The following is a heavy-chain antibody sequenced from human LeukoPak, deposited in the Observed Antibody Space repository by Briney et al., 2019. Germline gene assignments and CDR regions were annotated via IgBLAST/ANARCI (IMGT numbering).Heavy chain of an antibody. D-gene: IGHD6-19*01. CDR2: INPNSGGT. J-gene: IGHJ4*02. CDR3: ARDQGYSSGWYYGY. CDR1: GYIFTGYY. Sequence: GASVKVPCKASGYIFTGYYMHWVRQAPGQGLEWMGWINPNSGGTNYAQKFQGRVTMTRDTSISTAYMELSRLRSDDTAVYYCARDQGYSSGWYYGYWGQGTLVTVSS. V-gene: IGHV1-2*02.